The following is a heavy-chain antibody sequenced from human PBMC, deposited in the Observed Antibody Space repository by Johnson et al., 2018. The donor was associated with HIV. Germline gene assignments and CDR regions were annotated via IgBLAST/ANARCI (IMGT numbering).Heavy chain of an antibody. CDR3: ARDSGSYQGAFDI. V-gene: IGHV3-9*01. D-gene: IGHD1-26*01. CDR1: GFSFDDYA. Sequence: VQLVESGGGLVQPGRSLRLSCAASGFSFDDYAMHWVRQVPGKGLEWVSGISWNSGSIGYVDSVKGRLTVSRDNAKKFLYLHMNSLRAEDTALYCCARDSGSYQGAFDIWGQGTMVTVSS. J-gene: IGHJ3*02. CDR2: ISWNSGSI.